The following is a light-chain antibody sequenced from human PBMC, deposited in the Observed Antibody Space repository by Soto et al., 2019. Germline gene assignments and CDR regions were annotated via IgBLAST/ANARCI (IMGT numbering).Light chain of an antibody. CDR2: DTS. J-gene: IGKJ4*01. CDR3: QQRSKWPLT. Sequence: EIVLTQSPVTLSLSPGSRATLSCRASQSVGSYLAWYQQKAGQAPRLLIYDTSNRATGIPARFSGSGSGTDFALTISSLEPEDFAVYYCQQRSKWPLTFGGGTKVEI. V-gene: IGKV3-11*01. CDR1: QSVGSY.